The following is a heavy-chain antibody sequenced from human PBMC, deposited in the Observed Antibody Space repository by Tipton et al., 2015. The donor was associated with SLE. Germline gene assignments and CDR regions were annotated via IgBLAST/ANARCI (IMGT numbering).Heavy chain of an antibody. CDR2: ISYDGSNK. J-gene: IGHJ4*02. CDR1: GFTFSGYV. Sequence: SLRLSCAASGFTFSGYVMYWVRQAPGKGLEWVAVISYDGSNKYYADSVKGRFTISRDNSKNTLYLQMNSLRAEDTAVYYCGRGYGPFDYWGQGTLVTVSS. V-gene: IGHV3-30*04. D-gene: IGHD4-17*01. CDR3: GRGYGPFDY.